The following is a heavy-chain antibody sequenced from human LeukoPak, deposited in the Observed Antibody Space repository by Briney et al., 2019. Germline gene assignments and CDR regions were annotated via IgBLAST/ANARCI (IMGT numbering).Heavy chain of an antibody. V-gene: IGHV4-39*01. Sequence: SETLSLTCTVSGGSTSSTSWYWGWIRQPPGKGLEWIASIYYSGTTYYNSSLQSRVTISVDTSKNQFSLKLSSVTAADTAVYYCASEVQLYGYWGQGTLVTVSS. D-gene: IGHD5-24*01. CDR2: IYYSGTT. CDR1: GGSTSSTSWY. J-gene: IGHJ4*02. CDR3: ASEVQLYGY.